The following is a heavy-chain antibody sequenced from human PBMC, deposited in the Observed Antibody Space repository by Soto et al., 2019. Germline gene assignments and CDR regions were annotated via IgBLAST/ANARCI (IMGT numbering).Heavy chain of an antibody. Sequence: QVQLVQSGAELKKPGDSVRVSCTASGYSLSHFAMHWVRQAPGQSLEWMGWIDGGNGNTKYSQKFQGRVTIKRDTSASTVDLELSSLTSEEAAVYYCARGMLARLNHLDFWGQGTLAIVSS. D-gene: IGHD2-8*01. CDR1: GYSLSHFA. CDR2: IDGGNGNT. CDR3: ARGMLARLNHLDF. V-gene: IGHV1-3*01. J-gene: IGHJ4*02.